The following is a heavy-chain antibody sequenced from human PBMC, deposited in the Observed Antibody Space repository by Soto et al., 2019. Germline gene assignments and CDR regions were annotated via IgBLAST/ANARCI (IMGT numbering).Heavy chain of an antibody. CDR3: ARSVAVPGAHIDY. V-gene: IGHV4-61*01. J-gene: IGHJ4*02. CDR2: VYYTGST. Sequence: PSETLSLTCAVSGYSISSGYYWSWIRQSPGKGLEWLGYVYYTGSTNYSPSLRSRVSISVDTSKNEFSLRLSSVTAADTAVYFCARSVAVPGAHIDYWGQGTQVTVSS. D-gene: IGHD6-19*01. CDR1: GYSISSGYY.